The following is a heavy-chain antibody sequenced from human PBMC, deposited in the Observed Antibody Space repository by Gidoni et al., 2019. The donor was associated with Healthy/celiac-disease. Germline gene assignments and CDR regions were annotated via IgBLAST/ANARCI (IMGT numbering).Heavy chain of an antibody. J-gene: IGHJ5*02. D-gene: IGHD6-13*01. Sequence: PGKGLEWVSLISWDGGSTYYADSVKGRFTISRDNSKNSLYLQMNSLRTEDTALYYCAKDISPAAEEEWVVGGGFDPWGQGTLVTVSS. CDR2: ISWDGGST. V-gene: IGHV3-43*01. CDR3: AKDISPAAEEEWVVGGGFDP.